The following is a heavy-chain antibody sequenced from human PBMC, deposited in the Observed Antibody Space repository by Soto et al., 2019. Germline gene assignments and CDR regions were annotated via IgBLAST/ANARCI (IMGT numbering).Heavy chain of an antibody. CDR1: GFTFSSYA. CDR2: ISGSGGST. CDR3: AKGAPLWFGELLRAFDI. V-gene: IGHV3-23*01. D-gene: IGHD3-10*01. J-gene: IGHJ3*02. Sequence: GGSLRLSCAASGFTFSSYAMSWVRQAPGKGLEWVSAISGSGGSTYYADSVKGRFTISRDNSKNTLYLQMNSLRAEDTAVYYCAKGAPLWFGELLRAFDIWGQGTVVTVSS.